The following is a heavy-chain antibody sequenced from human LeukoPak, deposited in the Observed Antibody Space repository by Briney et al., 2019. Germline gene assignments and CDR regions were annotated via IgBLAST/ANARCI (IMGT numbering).Heavy chain of an antibody. CDR3: AKVKVGPMVRGVIFDY. J-gene: IGHJ4*02. V-gene: IGHV3-30*02. Sequence: PGGSLRLSCAASGFTFSSYGMHWVRQAPGKGLEWVAFIRYDGSNKYYADSVKGRFTISRDNSKNTLYLQMSSLRAEDTAVYYCAKVKVGPMVRGVIFDYWGQGTLVTVSS. D-gene: IGHD3-10*01. CDR1: GFTFSSYG. CDR2: IRYDGSNK.